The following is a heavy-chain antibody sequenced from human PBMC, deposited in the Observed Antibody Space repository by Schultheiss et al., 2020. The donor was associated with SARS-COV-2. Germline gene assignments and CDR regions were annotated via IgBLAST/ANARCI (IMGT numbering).Heavy chain of an antibody. CDR3: ARDSTIAYYDSSGYYPLDY. J-gene: IGHJ4*02. D-gene: IGHD3-22*01. CDR1: GFTFSDYP. V-gene: IGHV3-64*04. CDR2: ISTNGGTT. Sequence: GGSLRLSCSASGFTFSDYPMHWVRQAPGKGLEYVSGISTNGGTTYYADSVKGRFTISRDNAKNSLYLQMNSLRAEDTAVYYCARDSTIAYYDSSGYYPLDYWGQGTLVTVSS.